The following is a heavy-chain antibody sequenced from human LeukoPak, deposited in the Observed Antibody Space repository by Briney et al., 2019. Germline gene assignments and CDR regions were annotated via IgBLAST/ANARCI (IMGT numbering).Heavy chain of an antibody. CDR3: ARGDDSSGFSEHFDY. CDR1: GGSISSYY. V-gene: IGHV4-59*01. J-gene: IGHJ4*02. D-gene: IGHD3-22*01. CDR2: IYYSGST. Sequence: PSETLSLTCTVSGGSISSYYWSWIRQPPGKGLEWIGYIYYSGSTNYNPSLKSRVTISVDTSKNQFSLKLSSVTAADTAVYYCARGDDSSGFSEHFDYWGQGTLVTVSS.